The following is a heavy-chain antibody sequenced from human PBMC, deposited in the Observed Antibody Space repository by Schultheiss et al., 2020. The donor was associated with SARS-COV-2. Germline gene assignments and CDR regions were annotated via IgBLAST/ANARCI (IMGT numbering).Heavy chain of an antibody. CDR2: ISSSSDYI. J-gene: IGHJ4*02. D-gene: IGHD1-14*01. Sequence: GGSLRLSCAASGFSFSRYSMNWVRQAPGKGLEWVSSISSSSDYIYYADSLKGRFTISRDNSKNTLYLQMNSLRSEDTALYYCAFDREGMTYHFDYWGQGTLVTVSS. CDR3: AFDREGMTYHFDY. V-gene: IGHV3-21*04. CDR1: GFSFSRYS.